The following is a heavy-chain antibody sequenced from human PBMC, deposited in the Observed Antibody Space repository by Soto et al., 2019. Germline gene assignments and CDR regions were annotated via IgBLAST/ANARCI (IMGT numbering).Heavy chain of an antibody. J-gene: IGHJ4*02. Sequence: QVQLVQSGAEVKKPGSSVKVSCKASGGTFSSYTISWVRQAPGQGLEWMGRIIPILGIANYAQKFQGRVTITADKSTSTAYMELSSLRSEDTAVYYCARPLDGYNYFPFAYWGQGTLVTVSP. CDR3: ARPLDGYNYFPFAY. CDR2: IIPILGIA. D-gene: IGHD5-12*01. CDR1: GGTFSSYT. V-gene: IGHV1-69*02.